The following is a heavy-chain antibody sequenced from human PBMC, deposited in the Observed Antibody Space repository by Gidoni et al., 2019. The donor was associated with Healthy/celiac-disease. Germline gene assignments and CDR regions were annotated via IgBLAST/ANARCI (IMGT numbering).Heavy chain of an antibody. CDR2: IYTSGST. Sequence: QVQLQESGPGLVTPSQTLSLTCTVSGGSISRGSYYWSWIRQPAGKGLEWIGRIYTSGSTNYNPSLKSRVTISVDTSKNQFSLKLSSVTAADTAVYYCASHLSGSYSHYFDYWGQGTLVTVSS. D-gene: IGHD1-26*01. J-gene: IGHJ4*02. CDR3: ASHLSGSYSHYFDY. V-gene: IGHV4-61*02. CDR1: GGSISRGSYY.